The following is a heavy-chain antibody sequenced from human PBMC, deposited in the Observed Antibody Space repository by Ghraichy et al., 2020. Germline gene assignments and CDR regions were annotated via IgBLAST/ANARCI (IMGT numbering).Heavy chain of an antibody. Sequence: GESLNISCKGSGYSFSSHWIGWVRQMPGKGLEWMGMIYPDDSDPRYSPSFQGQVTISVDKSISTAYLQWSRLKASDTAMYYCAREGGSTFYYDTSDYPWYFDLWGRGTLVTVSS. D-gene: IGHD3-22*01. V-gene: IGHV5-51*01. CDR2: IYPDDSDP. J-gene: IGHJ2*01. CDR1: GYSFSSHW. CDR3: AREGGSTFYYDTSDYPWYFDL.